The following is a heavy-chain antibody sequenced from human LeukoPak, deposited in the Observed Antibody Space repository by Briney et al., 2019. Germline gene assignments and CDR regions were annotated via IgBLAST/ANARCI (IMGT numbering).Heavy chain of an antibody. CDR2: IIPILGIA. J-gene: IGHJ4*02. CDR1: GGTFSSYT. V-gene: IGHV1-69*02. D-gene: IGHD4-17*01. Sequence: RASVKVSCKASGGTFSSYTISWVRQAPGQGLEWMGRIIPILGIANYAQKFQGRVTITADKSTSTAYMELSSLRVDDTAVYYCARAVTSTEGYWGQGTLVTVSS. CDR3: ARAVTSTEGY.